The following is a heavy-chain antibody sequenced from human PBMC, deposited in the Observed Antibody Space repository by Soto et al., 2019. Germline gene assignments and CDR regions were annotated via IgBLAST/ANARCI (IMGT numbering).Heavy chain of an antibody. D-gene: IGHD4-17*01. V-gene: IGHV1-69*06. J-gene: IGHJ6*02. Sequence: QVQVVQSGPEVKNPGSSVKVSCKASGGTLSSYAINWVRQAPGQGLEWVGGVSPVFGSTKCAPKFQGRVRITANNSRSTVYLELTGLRFDDTAVYYCARGTLRRDGYTGDRDADYIYTMDVWGQGTTVTVS. CDR3: ARGTLRRDGYTGDRDADYIYTMDV. CDR1: GGTLSSYA. CDR2: VSPVFGST.